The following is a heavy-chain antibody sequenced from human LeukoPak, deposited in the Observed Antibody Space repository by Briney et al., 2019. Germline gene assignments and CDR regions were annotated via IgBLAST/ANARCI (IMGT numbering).Heavy chain of an antibody. J-gene: IGHJ4*02. Sequence: GASVKVSCKASGYTFTSYDINWVRQATGQGLEWMGWMNPNSGNTGYAQKFQGRVTMTTDTSTSTAYMELRSLRSDDTAVYYCARDGGTTSDYWGQGTLVTVSS. CDR2: MNPNSGNT. D-gene: IGHD2/OR15-2a*01. CDR3: ARDGGTTSDY. CDR1: GYTFTSYD. V-gene: IGHV1-8*01.